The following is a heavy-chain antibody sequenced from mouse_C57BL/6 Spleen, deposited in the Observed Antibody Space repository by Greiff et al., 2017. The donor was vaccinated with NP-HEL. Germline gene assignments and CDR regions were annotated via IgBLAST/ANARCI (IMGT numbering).Heavy chain of an antibody. CDR3: ATFNWDAMDY. D-gene: IGHD4-1*01. Sequence: QVQLQQPGAELVRPGTSVKLSCKASGYTFTSYWMHWVKQRPGQGLEWIGVIDPSDSYTNYNQKFKGKATLTVDTSSSTAYMQLSSLTSEDSAVYYCATFNWDAMDYWGQGTSVTVSS. V-gene: IGHV1-59*01. CDR1: GYTFTSYW. J-gene: IGHJ4*01. CDR2: IDPSDSYT.